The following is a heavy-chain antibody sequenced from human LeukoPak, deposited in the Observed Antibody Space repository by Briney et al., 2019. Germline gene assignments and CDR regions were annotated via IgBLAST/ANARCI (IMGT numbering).Heavy chain of an antibody. Sequence: GGSLRLSCAASGFTFSSYWMSWVCQAPGKGLEWVANIKQDGSEKYYVDSVKGRFTISRDNAKNSLYLQMNSLRAEDTAVYYCARGTPLICGGDCRNFDYWGQGTLVTVSS. J-gene: IGHJ4*02. V-gene: IGHV3-7*03. CDR3: ARGTPLICGGDCRNFDY. CDR1: GFTFSSYW. D-gene: IGHD2-21*02. CDR2: IKQDGSEK.